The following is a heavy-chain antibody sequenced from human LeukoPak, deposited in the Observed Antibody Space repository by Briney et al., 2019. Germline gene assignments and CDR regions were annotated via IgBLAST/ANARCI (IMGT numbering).Heavy chain of an antibody. CDR3: ARHRYGADFDY. Sequence: SETLSLTCTVSGGSISSSRYYWGWIRQPPGKGLEWIGYIYYSGSTNYNPSLKSRVTISVDTSKNQFSLKLSSVTAADTAVYYCARHRYGADFDYWGQGTLVTVSS. CDR2: IYYSGST. V-gene: IGHV4-61*05. CDR1: GGSISSSRYY. D-gene: IGHD4-17*01. J-gene: IGHJ4*02.